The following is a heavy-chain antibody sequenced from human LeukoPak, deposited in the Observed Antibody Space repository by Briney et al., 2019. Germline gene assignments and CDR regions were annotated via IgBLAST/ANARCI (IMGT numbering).Heavy chain of an antibody. V-gene: IGHV3-49*05. CDR1: GFTFGDYA. CDR3: TRTMVRGVINDY. J-gene: IGHJ4*02. Sequence: KTGRSLRLSCTASGFTFGDYAMRWLRQAPGKGLEWVGFIRRKAYGGTTEYAAAVKGKFTISRDDSKGIAYLQMDSLKPEDTALYYCTRTMVRGVINDYWGQGTLVTVSS. D-gene: IGHD3-10*01. CDR2: IRRKAYGGTT.